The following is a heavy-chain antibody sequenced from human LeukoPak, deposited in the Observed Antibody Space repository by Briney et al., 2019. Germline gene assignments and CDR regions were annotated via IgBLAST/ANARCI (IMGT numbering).Heavy chain of an antibody. Sequence: ASVTVSCKASGYTFTSYYMHWVRQAPGQGLEWMGIINPSGGSTSYAQKFQGRVTMTRDTSTSTVYMELSSLRSEDTAVYYCARGYCSSTSCHQLYYFDYWGQGTLVTVSS. V-gene: IGHV1-46*01. CDR2: INPSGGST. CDR3: ARGYCSSTSCHQLYYFDY. D-gene: IGHD2-2*01. CDR1: GYTFTSYY. J-gene: IGHJ4*02.